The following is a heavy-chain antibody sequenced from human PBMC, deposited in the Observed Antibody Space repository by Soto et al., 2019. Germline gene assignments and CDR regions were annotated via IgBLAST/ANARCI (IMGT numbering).Heavy chain of an antibody. D-gene: IGHD2-15*01. CDR3: VRDTHGDY. J-gene: IGHJ4*02. CDR2: IDHDGPT. CDR1: GFIFSNSW. V-gene: IGHV3-74*01. Sequence: EVQLVESGGGLVQPGGSLRLSCAGSGFIFSNSWMHWVRQAPGKGLEWVSRIDHDGPTDYADSVRGRCNISTDNAESTLYLQMNRLSPEDMAVYDWVRDTHGDYWGQGHLVTVSS.